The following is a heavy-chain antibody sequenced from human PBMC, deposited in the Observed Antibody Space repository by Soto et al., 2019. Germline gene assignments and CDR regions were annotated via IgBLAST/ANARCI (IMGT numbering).Heavy chain of an antibody. CDR2: SVANSGNR. V-gene: IGHV1-18*01. CDR3: ARVAGAGSGTRFFDN. J-gene: IGHJ4*02. Sequence: QVQLVQSGAEVTKPGASVKVSCKTSGYPFSTYGLSWVRQAPGQGLEWMGWSVANSGNRISAQKFQGRVTMYTDRASITGYMELRRLTSDHAARYYFARVAGAGSGTRFFDNWGQGNLVTVSS. D-gene: IGHD3-10*01. CDR1: GYPFSTYG.